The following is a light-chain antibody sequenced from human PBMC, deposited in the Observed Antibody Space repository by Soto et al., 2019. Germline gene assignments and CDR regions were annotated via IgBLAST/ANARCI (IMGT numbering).Light chain of an antibody. V-gene: IGKV3-20*01. J-gene: IGKJ4*01. CDR2: GAS. CDR3: QQYGSSPLT. CDR1: QSVTSSY. Sequence: EMVLTHSPGTLSLSPCERAALSCRAGQSVTSSYLAWYQQKPGQAPMLLICGASSTATGIPGRFSGSGSGTYFPLTISRLEPEDFAVYYCQQYGSSPLTFGGGTKVDIK.